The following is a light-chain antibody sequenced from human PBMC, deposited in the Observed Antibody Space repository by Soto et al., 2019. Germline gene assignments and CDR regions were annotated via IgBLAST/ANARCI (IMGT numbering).Light chain of an antibody. CDR2: EVT. J-gene: IGLJ3*02. CDR3: SSYAGSKNGV. V-gene: IGLV2-8*01. CDR1: SSDVGGYNY. Sequence: QSALTQPPSASGSPGQSVTISCTETSSDVGGYNYVSWYQKHPGKAPKLMIYEVTKRPSGVPDRFSGSKSGNTASLTVSGLQAEDEADYYCSSYAGSKNGVFGGGTKLTVL.